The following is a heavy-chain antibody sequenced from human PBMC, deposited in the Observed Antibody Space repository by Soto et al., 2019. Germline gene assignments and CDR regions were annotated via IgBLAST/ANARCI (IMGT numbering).Heavy chain of an antibody. CDR3: ASHYYDNIGYGY. CDR2: IIPIFGTA. CDR1: GGTFSNYA. V-gene: IGHV1-69*13. Sequence: GSSVKVSCKAFGGTFSNYASSWVRQAPGQGLEWMGGIIPIFGTANYEQEFHGRVPITADVSTSTASLDLNRLRSEDKTVSYCASHYYDNIGYGYWGQGTLVTVSS. J-gene: IGHJ4*02. D-gene: IGHD3-22*01.